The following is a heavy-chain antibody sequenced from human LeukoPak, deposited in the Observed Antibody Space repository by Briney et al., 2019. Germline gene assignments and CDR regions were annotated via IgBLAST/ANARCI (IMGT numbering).Heavy chain of an antibody. CDR1: GGSISGSSYY. D-gene: IGHD3-10*01. V-gene: IGHV4-39*01. J-gene: IGHJ6*02. CDR3: ARGGITMVRGVTYYYYYGMDV. Sequence: PSETLSLTCTVSGGSISGSSYYWGWIRQPPGKGLEWIGSIYYSGSTYYNPSLKSRVTISVDTSKNQFSLKLSSVTAADTAVYYCARGGITMVRGVTYYYYYGMDVWGQGTTVTVSS. CDR2: IYYSGST.